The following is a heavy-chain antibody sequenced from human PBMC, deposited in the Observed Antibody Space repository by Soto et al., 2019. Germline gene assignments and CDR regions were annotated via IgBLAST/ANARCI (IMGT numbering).Heavy chain of an antibody. CDR1: GGTFSSHA. V-gene: IGHV1-69*01. D-gene: IGHD6-6*01. CDR3: AIGDRSSWIGNH. J-gene: IGHJ4*02. Sequence: QVHLVQSGAEVTKAGSSVKVSCKASGGTFSSHAFSWVRQAPGQGLEWVGGIIPIFETANYAQEFQGRVTISADESTNTVILELHNLRSDDTAIYFCAIGDRSSWIGNHWGPGTQVTV. CDR2: IIPIFETA.